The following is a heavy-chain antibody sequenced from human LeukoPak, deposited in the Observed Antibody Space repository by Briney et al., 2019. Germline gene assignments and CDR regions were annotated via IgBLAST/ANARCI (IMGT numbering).Heavy chain of an antibody. CDR1: GYTFPRYG. CDR2: ISAYNGNT. Sequence: ASVTVSFMSSGYTFPRYGISWLRQAPGQGLAWMGWISAYNGNTNYAQKLQGRVTMTTDTSTSTAYMELRSLRSDDTAVYYCVVLRGSYCFDYWGQGTLVTVPS. D-gene: IGHD1-26*01. V-gene: IGHV1-18*01. J-gene: IGHJ4*02. CDR3: VVLRGSYCFDY.